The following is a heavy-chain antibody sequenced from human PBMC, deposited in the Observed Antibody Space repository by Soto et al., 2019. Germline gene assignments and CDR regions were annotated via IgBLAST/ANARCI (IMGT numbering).Heavy chain of an antibody. J-gene: IGHJ4*02. V-gene: IGHV3-23*01. Sequence: EVQLLESGGGLVQPGGSLRLSCAASGFPFSSYAMSWVRQAPGKGLEWVSAITNGGRTYYADSVKGRFTLYRDDSKNTVYLQMYSLRVEDTAAYYCAKEGPTTHYYFDYWGQGTLVTVSS. CDR1: GFPFSSYA. CDR2: ITNGGRT. D-gene: IGHD1-1*01. CDR3: AKEGPTTHYYFDY.